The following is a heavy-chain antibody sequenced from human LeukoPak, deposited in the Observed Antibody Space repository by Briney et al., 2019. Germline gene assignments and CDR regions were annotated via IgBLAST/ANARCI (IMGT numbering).Heavy chain of an antibody. Sequence: PGGSLRLSCAASGFTFRSYNMNWVRQAPGKGLEWVSYITGGSTTIYYADSVKGRFTISRDNAKNSLYLQVNSLRAEDTAVYYCARDYSTVTTFFDYWGQGTLVTVSS. CDR3: ARDYSTVTTFFDY. CDR1: GFTFRSYN. J-gene: IGHJ4*02. D-gene: IGHD4-17*01. CDR2: ITGGSTTI. V-gene: IGHV3-48*01.